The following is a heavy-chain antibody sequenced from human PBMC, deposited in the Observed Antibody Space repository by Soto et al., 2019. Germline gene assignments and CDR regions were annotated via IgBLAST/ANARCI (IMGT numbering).Heavy chain of an antibody. D-gene: IGHD5-12*01. CDR2: IWYDGSNK. CDR3: ARERSGYDYEYYYYYYGMDV. J-gene: IGHJ6*02. V-gene: IGHV3-33*01. CDR1: GFTFSSYG. Sequence: GGSLRLSCAASGFTFSSYGMHWVRQAPGKGLEWVAVIWYDGSNKYYADSVKGRFTISRDNSKNTLYLQMNSLRAEDTAVYYCARERSGYDYEYYYYYYGMDVWGQGPTVTVSS.